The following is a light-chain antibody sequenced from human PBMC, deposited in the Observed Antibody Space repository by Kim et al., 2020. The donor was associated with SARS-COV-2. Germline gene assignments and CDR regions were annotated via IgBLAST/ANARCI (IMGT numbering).Light chain of an antibody. CDR3: QAWDSSTEV. Sequence: PGKAASISCSEDKWGDKDACCYQKKPGQPPVLVFYQDSKRPSGIHERFAGSNSGKTATLTSSGTQTKDEADYYCQAWDSSTEVFGTGTKVTVL. V-gene: IGLV3-1*01. J-gene: IGLJ1*01. CDR1: KWGDKD. CDR2: QDS.